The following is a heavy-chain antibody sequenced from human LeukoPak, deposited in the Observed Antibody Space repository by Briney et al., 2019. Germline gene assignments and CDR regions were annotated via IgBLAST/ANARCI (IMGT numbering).Heavy chain of an antibody. D-gene: IGHD2-15*01. V-gene: IGHV3-23*01. J-gene: IGHJ5*02. CDR1: GFTFDDYG. CDR2: ISGSGGST. Sequence: GGSLRLSCAASGFTFDDYGMSWVRQAPGKGLEWVSAISGSGGSTYYADSVKGRFTISRDNSKNTLYLQMNSLRAEDTAVYYCAKDGRGYCSGGSCYLNWFDPWGQGTLVTVSS. CDR3: AKDGRGYCSGGSCYLNWFDP.